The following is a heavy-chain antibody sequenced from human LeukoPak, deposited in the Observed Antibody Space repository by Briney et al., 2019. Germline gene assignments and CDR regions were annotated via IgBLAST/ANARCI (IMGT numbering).Heavy chain of an antibody. V-gene: IGHV4-39*01. CDR3: ARAFRGIFGVFEAFDI. CDR2: IYYSGST. D-gene: IGHD3-3*01. Sequence: SETLSLTCTVSGGSISSSSYYWGWIRQPPGKGLEWIGSIYYSGSTYYNPSLKSRVTISVDTSKNEFSLKLSSVTAADTAVYYCARAFRGIFGVFEAFDIWGQGTMVTVSS. J-gene: IGHJ3*02. CDR1: GGSISSSSYY.